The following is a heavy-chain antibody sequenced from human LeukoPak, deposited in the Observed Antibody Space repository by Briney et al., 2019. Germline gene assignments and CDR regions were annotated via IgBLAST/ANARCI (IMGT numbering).Heavy chain of an antibody. D-gene: IGHD3-9*01. CDR2: IYSGGST. J-gene: IGHJ4*02. CDR1: GFTVSSNY. CDR3: AKVDILRYYFDY. Sequence: GGSLRLSCAASGFTVSSNYMSWVRQAPGKGLEWVSVIYSGGSTYYADSVKGRFTISRDNSKNTLYLQMNSLRAEDTAVYYCAKVDILRYYFDYWGQGTLVTVSS. V-gene: IGHV3-53*01.